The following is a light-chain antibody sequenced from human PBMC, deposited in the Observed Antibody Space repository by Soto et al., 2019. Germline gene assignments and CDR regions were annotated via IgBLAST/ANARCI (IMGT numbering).Light chain of an antibody. V-gene: IGLV2-8*01. Sequence: QSVLTQPPSASGSPRQSVTISCTGTSSDVGGYDYVSWHQHHPDKAPELMIYEVSKRPSGVPDRFSGSKSGNTASLTVSRLQAEDEADYYCSSYAGNNNVVFGGGTKLTVL. CDR2: EVS. CDR1: SSDVGGYDY. CDR3: SSYAGNNNVV. J-gene: IGLJ2*01.